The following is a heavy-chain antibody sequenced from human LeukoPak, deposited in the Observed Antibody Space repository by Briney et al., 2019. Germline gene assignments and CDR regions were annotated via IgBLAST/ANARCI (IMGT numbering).Heavy chain of an antibody. Sequence: SETLSLTCTVFGGSIRGYYWSWIRQPAGKGLEWIGRVYTNGSTNYNPSLRSRVTMSLDTSKNQFSLKLTSVTAADTAVYHCARSDFWSGYRFDYWGQGTLVTVSS. CDR3: ARSDFWSGYRFDY. D-gene: IGHD3-3*01. CDR2: VYTNGST. V-gene: IGHV4-4*07. CDR1: GGSIRGYY. J-gene: IGHJ4*02.